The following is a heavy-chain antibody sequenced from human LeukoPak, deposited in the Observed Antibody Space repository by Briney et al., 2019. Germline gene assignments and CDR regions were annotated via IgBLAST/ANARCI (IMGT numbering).Heavy chain of an antibody. Sequence: GGSLRLSCAASGFTFSNYSMHWVRQAPGKGLEWVGGISNDGNKKNYADSLKGRFIISRDNSKNTLYLQMNSLRAEDTAVYYCAKVTYGSGTYGAFDYWGQGTLVTVSS. V-gene: IGHV3-30*18. D-gene: IGHD3-10*01. CDR1: GFTFSNYS. CDR2: ISNDGNKK. CDR3: AKVTYGSGTYGAFDY. J-gene: IGHJ4*02.